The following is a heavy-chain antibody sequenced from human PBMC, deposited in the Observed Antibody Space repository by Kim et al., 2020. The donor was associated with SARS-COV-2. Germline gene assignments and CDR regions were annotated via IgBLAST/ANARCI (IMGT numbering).Heavy chain of an antibody. J-gene: IGHJ5*02. CDR1: GYTFTGYY. V-gene: IGHV1-2*02. CDR3: ARRASITMIVVVYNWFDP. CDR2: INPNSGGT. D-gene: IGHD3-22*01. Sequence: ASVKVSCKASGYTFTGYYMHWVRQAPGQGLEWMGWINPNSGGTNYAQKFQGRVTMTRDTSISTDYMELSRLRSDDTAVYYCARRASITMIVVVYNWFDPWGQGTLVTVSS.